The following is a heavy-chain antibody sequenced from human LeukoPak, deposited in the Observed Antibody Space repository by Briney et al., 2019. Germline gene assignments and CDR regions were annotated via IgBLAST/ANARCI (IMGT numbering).Heavy chain of an antibody. J-gene: IGHJ4*02. Sequence: SVKVSCKASGGTFSSYAISWVGQAPGQGLEWMGRIIPILGIANYAQKFQGRVTITADKSTSTAYMELSSLRSEDTAVYYCAREFTIFGCFDYWGQGTLVTVSS. CDR2: IIPILGIA. V-gene: IGHV1-69*04. CDR3: AREFTIFGCFDY. D-gene: IGHD3-3*01. CDR1: GGTFSSYA.